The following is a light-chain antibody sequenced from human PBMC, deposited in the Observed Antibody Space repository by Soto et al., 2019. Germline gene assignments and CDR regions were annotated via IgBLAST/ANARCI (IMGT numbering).Light chain of an antibody. CDR1: QSVISNY. CDR3: QQHDSSPVT. J-gene: IGKJ2*01. V-gene: IGKV3-20*01. Sequence: IVLTQSPGTLSLSPGERAALSCRASQSVISNYLSWYQQKPGQAPRLLIFAASTRATGIPDRFSGSGSGTDFTLSIRRLEPEDSAVYYCQQHDSSPVTFGQGTKVEIK. CDR2: AAS.